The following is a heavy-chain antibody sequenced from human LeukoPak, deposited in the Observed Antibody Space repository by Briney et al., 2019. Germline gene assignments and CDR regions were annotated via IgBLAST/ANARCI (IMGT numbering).Heavy chain of an antibody. D-gene: IGHD3-3*01. V-gene: IGHV4-59*08. J-gene: IGHJ4*02. CDR2: IHYRGST. Sequence: SETLSLTCTVSGGSISSYYWSWIRQSPGKGLEWIGYIHYRGSTNYNPSLKSRVTISVDTSKNQFSLKLSSVTAADTAVYFCARHGQGVVMPFDYWGQGTLVAVSS. CDR3: ARHGQGVVMPFDY. CDR1: GGSISSYY.